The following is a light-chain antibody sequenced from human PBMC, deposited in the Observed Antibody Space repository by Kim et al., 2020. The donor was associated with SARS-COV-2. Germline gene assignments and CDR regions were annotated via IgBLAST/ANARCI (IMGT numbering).Light chain of an antibody. CDR1: QDISTY. Sequence: TQLTQSPSSLSASVGDRVTITCRASQDISTYLVWYQQKPGKAPKVLIYDASTLQSGVPPRFSGTGSGTDFTLIISSLQPEDSATYYCQQVVNYPITFGQGTRLEIK. CDR2: DAS. J-gene: IGKJ5*01. CDR3: QQVVNYPIT. V-gene: IGKV1-9*01.